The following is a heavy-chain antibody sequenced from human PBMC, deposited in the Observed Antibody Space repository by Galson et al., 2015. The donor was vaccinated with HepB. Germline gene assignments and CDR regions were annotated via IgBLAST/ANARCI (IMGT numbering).Heavy chain of an antibody. D-gene: IGHD4-23*01. Sequence: TWIRQPPGKGLEWIGCIYNRGSTRYNPSLKSRVTISVDTSKNQFSLKLNSLTAADTAVYYCARGPFGQGRTGVVTRIDYWGQGTLVTVSS. V-gene: IGHV4-59*01. CDR2: IYNRGST. J-gene: IGHJ4*02. CDR3: ARGPFGQGRTGVVTRIDY.